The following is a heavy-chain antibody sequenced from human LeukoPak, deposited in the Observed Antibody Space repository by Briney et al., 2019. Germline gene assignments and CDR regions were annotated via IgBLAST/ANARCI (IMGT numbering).Heavy chain of an antibody. CDR1: GYTFTGYY. J-gene: IGHJ4*02. D-gene: IGHD2-15*01. CDR3: ARDRYCSGGSCYPQFDY. CDR2: INPNSGGT. Sequence: ASVKVSCKASGYTFTGYYMHWVRQAPGQGLEWMGWINPNSGGTNYAQKLQGRVTMTTDTSTSTAYMELRSLRSDDTAVYYCARDRYCSGGSCYPQFDYWGQGTLVTVSS. V-gene: IGHV1-2*02.